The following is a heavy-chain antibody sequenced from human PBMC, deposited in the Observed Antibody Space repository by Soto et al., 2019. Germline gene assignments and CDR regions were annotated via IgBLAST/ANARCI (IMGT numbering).Heavy chain of an antibody. Sequence: SETLSLTCAVYGGSVNGYYWNWIRQPPGKGLEWIGEINHTGGTHYNPSLKSRVTMSVDTSKNQFSLRLSSVTAAETAIYYCATRITVFGLLIPPFDPWGQGTQVTVSS. V-gene: IGHV4-34*01. CDR1: GGSVNGYY. D-gene: IGHD3-3*01. CDR2: INHTGGT. CDR3: ATRITVFGLLIPPFDP. J-gene: IGHJ5*02.